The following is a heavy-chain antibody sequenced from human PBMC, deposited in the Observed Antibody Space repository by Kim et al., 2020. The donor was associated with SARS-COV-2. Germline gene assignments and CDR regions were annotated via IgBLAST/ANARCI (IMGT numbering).Heavy chain of an antibody. V-gene: IGHV4-31*03. D-gene: IGHD2-8*01. CDR1: GGSISSGGYY. J-gene: IGHJ4*02. CDR2: IYYSGST. Sequence: SETLSLTCTVSGGSISSGGYYWSWIRQHPGKGLEWIGYIYYSGSTYYNPSLKSRVTISVDTSKNQFSLKLSSVTAADTAVYYCAREEHCTNGVCHGFDYWGQGTLVTVSS. CDR3: AREEHCTNGVCHGFDY.